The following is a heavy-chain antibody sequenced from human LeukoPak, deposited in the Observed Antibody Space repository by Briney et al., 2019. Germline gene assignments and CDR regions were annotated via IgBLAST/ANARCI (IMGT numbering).Heavy chain of an antibody. V-gene: IGHV4-61*02. J-gene: IGHJ4*02. CDR3: AGYYDFWSGYAHDY. Sequence: KASETLSLTCTVSGGSISSGSYYWSWIRQLAGKGLEWIGRIYTSGSTNYNPSLKSRVTISVDTSKNQFSLKLSSVTAADTAVYYCAGYYDFWSGYAHDYWGQGTLVTVSS. CDR2: IYTSGST. D-gene: IGHD3-3*01. CDR1: GGSISSGSYY.